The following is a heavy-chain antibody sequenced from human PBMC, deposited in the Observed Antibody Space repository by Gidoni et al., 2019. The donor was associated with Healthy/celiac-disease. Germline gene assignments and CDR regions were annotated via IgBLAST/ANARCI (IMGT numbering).Heavy chain of an antibody. CDR2: IYHSGST. J-gene: IGHJ6*03. Sequence: QLQLQESGSGLVKPSQTLSLTCAASGGSISSGGYSWSWIRQPPGKGLEWIGYIYHSGSTYYNPSLKSRVTISVDRSKNQFSLKLSSVTAADTAVYYCARAGDYYYYYMDVWGKGTTVTVSS. D-gene: IGHD3-10*01. CDR3: ARAGDYYYYYMDV. CDR1: GGSISSGGYS. V-gene: IGHV4-30-2*01.